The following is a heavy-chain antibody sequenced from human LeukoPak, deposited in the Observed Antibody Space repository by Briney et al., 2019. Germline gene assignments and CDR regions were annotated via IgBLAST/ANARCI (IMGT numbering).Heavy chain of an antibody. D-gene: IGHD2-2*01. CDR1: GYTFTSYY. CDR2: INPSGGST. J-gene: IGHJ1*01. CDR3: ARGRGSSTSCYPSWGFQH. Sequence: ASVKVSCKASGYTFTSYYMHWVRQAPGQGLEWLGIINPSGGSTSYTQKFQGRVTMTRDMSTSTVYMELSSLRSEDTAVYYCARGRGSSTSCYPSWGFQHWGQGTLVTVSS. V-gene: IGHV1-46*01.